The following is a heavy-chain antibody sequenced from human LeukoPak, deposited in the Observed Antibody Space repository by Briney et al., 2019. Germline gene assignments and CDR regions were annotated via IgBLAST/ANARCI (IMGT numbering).Heavy chain of an antibody. CDR1: GGTFSSYA. D-gene: IGHD4-17*01. V-gene: IGHV1-69*01. Sequence: GASVKVKCKASGGTFSSYAISWVRQAPGQGLEWMGGIIPIFGTANYAQKFQGRVTITPDESTSTAYMELSSLRSKDTALYYCARSTVTRLAEYFQHWGQGTLVTVSS. J-gene: IGHJ1*01. CDR3: ARSTVTRLAEYFQH. CDR2: IIPIFGTA.